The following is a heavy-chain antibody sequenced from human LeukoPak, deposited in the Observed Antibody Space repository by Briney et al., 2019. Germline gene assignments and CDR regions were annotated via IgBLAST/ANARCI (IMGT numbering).Heavy chain of an antibody. CDR3: ASDYCSSTSCSSRGGYYYYYMDV. V-gene: IGHV4-30-4*08. D-gene: IGHD2-2*01. CDR2: TYYSGST. CDR1: GGSISSGDYY. Sequence: SETLSLTCTVSGGSISSGDYYWSWIRHPPGKGLEWIGDTYYSGSTYYNPPLKSRVTISVDTSKHQFSLQLSSVTAADTAVYYCASDYCSSTSCSSRGGYYYYYMDVWGKGTTVTVSS. J-gene: IGHJ6*03.